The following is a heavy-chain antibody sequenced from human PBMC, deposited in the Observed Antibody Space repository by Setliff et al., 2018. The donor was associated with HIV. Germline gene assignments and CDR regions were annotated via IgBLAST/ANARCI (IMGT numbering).Heavy chain of an antibody. CDR3: AKTNIPMPRSGTRLES. V-gene: IGHV4-4*02. Sequence: LSLTCVVSGSSLKNDNWWNWVRQTPGKGLEWIGQIFHDGTVTYKPSLESRVTILMDILKNQISLNVTSVTAADTATYYCAKTNIPMPRSGTRLESWGPGRLVTVSS. CDR1: GSSLKNDNW. D-gene: IGHD2-2*02. J-gene: IGHJ4*02. CDR2: IFHDGTV.